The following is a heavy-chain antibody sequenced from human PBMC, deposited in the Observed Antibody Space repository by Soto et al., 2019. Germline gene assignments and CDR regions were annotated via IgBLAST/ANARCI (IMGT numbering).Heavy chain of an antibody. CDR3: ARRKQQLAQGAWAWYFHY. Sequence: GASVKVSCKASGYSFANYAVHWVRQAPGQRLEWMGWINPANGDTKYSEKFQGRVSITRDTSATTAYMELSSLRSEDRAVYYCARRKQQLAQGAWAWYFHYWGQGTLVTVSS. CDR2: INPANGDT. CDR1: GYSFANYA. D-gene: IGHD6-6*01. J-gene: IGHJ4*02. V-gene: IGHV1-3*01.